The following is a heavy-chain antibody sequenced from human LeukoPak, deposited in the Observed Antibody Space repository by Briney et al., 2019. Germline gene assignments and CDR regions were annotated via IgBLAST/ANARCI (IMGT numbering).Heavy chain of an antibody. D-gene: IGHD3-22*01. V-gene: IGHV4-34*01. CDR2: INHSGST. J-gene: IGHJ4*02. Sequence: SETLSLTCAVYGGSFSGYYWSWIRQPPGKGLEWIGEINHSGSTNYNPSLKSRVTISVDTSKNQFSLKLSSVTAADTAVHYCARGPGKRYYYDSSPPGYWGQGTLVTVSS. CDR1: GGSFSGYY. CDR3: ARGPGKRYYYDSSPPGY.